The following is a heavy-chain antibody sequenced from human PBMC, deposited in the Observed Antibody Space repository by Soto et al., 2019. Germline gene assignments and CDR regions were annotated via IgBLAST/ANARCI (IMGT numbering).Heavy chain of an antibody. CDR1: GVSISDTSYY. CDR2: IYFNGNT. V-gene: IGHV4-39*01. Sequence: QLQLQESGPGLVKPSETLCLTCNVSGVSISDTSYYWGWIRQPPGKGLEWIGTIYFNGNTFYNPSLKSRLTLSVDTSKNQISLRLTSVTAADTAVYYCARQGSYWGQGTLVAVSS. J-gene: IGHJ4*02. CDR3: ARQGSY.